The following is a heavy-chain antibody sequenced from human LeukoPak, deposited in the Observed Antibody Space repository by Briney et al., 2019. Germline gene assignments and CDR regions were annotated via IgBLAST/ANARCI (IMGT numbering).Heavy chain of an antibody. CDR1: GGSMSSGTYY. D-gene: IGHD6-13*01. Sequence: SETLSLTCTVSGGSMSSGTYYWSWIRQPAGKGLEYIGRIFSSGNNNYNPSLKSRITMSTDTSKNQFSLNLSSVTAADSAVYYCARVGIAAADPWGQGTLVTVSS. CDR2: IFSSGNN. J-gene: IGHJ5*02. V-gene: IGHV4-61*02. CDR3: ARVGIAAADP.